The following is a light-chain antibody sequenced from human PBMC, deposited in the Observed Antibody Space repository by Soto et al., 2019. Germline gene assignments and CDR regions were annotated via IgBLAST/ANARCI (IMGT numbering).Light chain of an antibody. CDR3: HQYNNWPKT. CDR2: GAS. Sequence: EIVMTQSPATLSLSPGERATISCRASQSVSSNLAWYQQKLSQAPRLLIYGASTRATGLPARFSGSVSGTEFTLTISSLQSEDFAVYYCHQYNNWPKTFGQGTKVDIK. CDR1: QSVSSN. J-gene: IGKJ1*01. V-gene: IGKV3-15*01.